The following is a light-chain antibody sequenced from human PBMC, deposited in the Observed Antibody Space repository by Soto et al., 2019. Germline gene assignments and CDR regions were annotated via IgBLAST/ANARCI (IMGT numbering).Light chain of an antibody. CDR3: SSYTSSSTYV. Sequence: QSALTQPASVSGSPGQSITISCTGTSSDVGGYNYVSWYQQHPGKAPKLMIYEVSNRPSGVSNRFSGSKSGNTASLTISGLQNEDEADYHCSSYTSSSTYVFGTGTKLTVL. J-gene: IGLJ1*01. V-gene: IGLV2-14*01. CDR2: EVS. CDR1: SSDVGGYNY.